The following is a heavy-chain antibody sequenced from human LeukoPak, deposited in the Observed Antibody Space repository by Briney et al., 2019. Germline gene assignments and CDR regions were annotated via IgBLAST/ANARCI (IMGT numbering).Heavy chain of an antibody. Sequence: PSETLSLPCTVSGGSISPNYWRWLRQPPGKGLEWIGSIFYTGTTNYNPSLKSRVTISVDTSKNQFSLSLTSVTAADTAVYYCASGRVGYNSPFDSWGQGTLVTVSS. V-gene: IGHV4-59*13. CDR1: GGSISPNY. CDR3: ASGRVGYNSPFDS. J-gene: IGHJ4*02. D-gene: IGHD5-24*01. CDR2: IFYTGTT.